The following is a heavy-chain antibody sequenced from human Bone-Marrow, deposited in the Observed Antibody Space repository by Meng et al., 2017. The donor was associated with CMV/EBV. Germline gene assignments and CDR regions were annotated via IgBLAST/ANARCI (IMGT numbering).Heavy chain of an antibody. V-gene: IGHV1-18*01. Sequence: ASVKVSCKASGYTFTSYGISWVRQAPGQGLELMGWISAYNGNTNYAQKLQGRVTMTTDTSTSTAYMELRSLRSDDTAVYYCARSYCSSTSCYWSDWFDPWGQGTLVTVSS. J-gene: IGHJ5*02. CDR1: GYTFTSYG. D-gene: IGHD2-2*01. CDR2: ISAYNGNT. CDR3: ARSYCSSTSCYWSDWFDP.